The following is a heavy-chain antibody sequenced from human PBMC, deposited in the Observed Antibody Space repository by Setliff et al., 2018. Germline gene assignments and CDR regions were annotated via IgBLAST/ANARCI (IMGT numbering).Heavy chain of an antibody. CDR2: FRYGSYQQ. D-gene: IGHD3-22*01. CDR3: ARGEKYYYESSGYSLDA. V-gene: IGHV3-30*02. Sequence: GESLKISCEASGFDFGPYGMDWVRKAPDRGLEWVAFFRYGSYQQTYADSVRGRFTISRDDSRNTVLLQMNNLRTDDTAVYYCARGEKYYYESSGYSLDAWGLGTLVTVSS. J-gene: IGHJ5*02. CDR1: GFDFGPYG.